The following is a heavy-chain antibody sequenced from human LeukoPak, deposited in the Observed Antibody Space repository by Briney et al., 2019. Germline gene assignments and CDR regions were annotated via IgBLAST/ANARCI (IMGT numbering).Heavy chain of an antibody. CDR2: INHRGST. D-gene: IGHD3-22*01. CDR1: GFSFSGYY. CDR3: ARGSWFTMIARGWFDP. Sequence: IPSEPLSLTCAVYGFSFSGYYWSWSRPPAGKGVEWIGEINHRGSTNYNPSLKSRVPISVDTSKNQFSLKLSSVTAADTAVYYCARGSWFTMIARGWFDPWGQGTLVTVSS. V-gene: IGHV4-34*01. J-gene: IGHJ5*02.